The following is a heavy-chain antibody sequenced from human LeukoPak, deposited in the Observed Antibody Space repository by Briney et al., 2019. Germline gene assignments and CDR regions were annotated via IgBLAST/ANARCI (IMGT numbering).Heavy chain of an antibody. V-gene: IGHV4-59*01. CDR3: ARNKAGNDY. D-gene: IGHD4-23*01. CDR1: GGSISSYY. J-gene: IGHJ4*02. Sequence: SETLSLTCTVSGGSISSYYWSWIRQPPGKGLEWIGYIYYSGSTSYNPSLKSRVTISVDTSKNQFSLKLSSVTAADTAVYYCARNKAGNDYWGQGTLVTVSS. CDR2: IYYSGST.